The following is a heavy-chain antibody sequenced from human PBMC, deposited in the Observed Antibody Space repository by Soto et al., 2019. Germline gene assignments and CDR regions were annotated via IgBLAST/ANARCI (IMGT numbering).Heavy chain of an antibody. D-gene: IGHD6-13*01. V-gene: IGHV4-30-4*01. CDR1: GGSISTDDHY. Sequence: QVQLQESGPGLVKPSQTLSLTCTVSGGSISTDDHYWSWIRQPPGKGLEWIGYIYYTGTTHYNPSIKSRLFTSLDTSNNQFSLQLTSVTAADTAVYYCASLRSRWNIDYWGQGTLVTVSS. CDR3: ASLRSRWNIDY. J-gene: IGHJ4*02. CDR2: IYYTGTT.